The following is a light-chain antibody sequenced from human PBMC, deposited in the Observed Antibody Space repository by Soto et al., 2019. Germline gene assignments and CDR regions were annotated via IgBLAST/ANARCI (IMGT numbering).Light chain of an antibody. CDR3: QTWGTGIVV. CDR1: SGHSTYA. CDR2: VDSDGIH. J-gene: IGLJ2*01. Sequence: QLVLTQSPSASASLGPSVKLTYTLSSGHSTYAIAWHQQQPEKGPRYLMKVDSDGIHSKGDGIPDRFSGSSSGAERYLTISSLQSEDEADYYCQTWGTGIVVFGGGTKLTV. V-gene: IGLV4-69*02.